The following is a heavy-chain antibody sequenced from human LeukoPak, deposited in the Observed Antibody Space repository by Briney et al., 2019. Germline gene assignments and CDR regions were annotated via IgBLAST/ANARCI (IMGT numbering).Heavy chain of an antibody. Sequence: GRSLGLSCAASGFTFSSYAMHWVRQAPGKGLEWVAVISYDGSNKYYADSVKGRFTISRDNSKNTLYLQMNSLRAEDTAVYYCARGRRLVTHRNVYLDYWGQGTLVTVSS. D-gene: IGHD4-17*01. CDR2: ISYDGSNK. J-gene: IGHJ4*02. V-gene: IGHV3-30*04. CDR3: ARGRRLVTHRNVYLDY. CDR1: GFTFSSYA.